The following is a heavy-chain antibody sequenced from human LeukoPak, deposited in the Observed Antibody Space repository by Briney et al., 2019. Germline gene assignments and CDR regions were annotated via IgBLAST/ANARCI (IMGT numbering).Heavy chain of an antibody. D-gene: IGHD3-22*01. CDR1: GGSISSYY. CDR2: IYYSGST. Sequence: PSETLSLTCTVSGGSISSYYWSWIRQPPGKGLEWIGYIYYSGSTNYNPSLRSRVTISVDTSKNQFSLKLSSVTAADTAAYYCASGYYYDSSGYPGYWGQGTLVTVSS. CDR3: ASGYYYDSSGYPGY. J-gene: IGHJ4*02. V-gene: IGHV4-59*01.